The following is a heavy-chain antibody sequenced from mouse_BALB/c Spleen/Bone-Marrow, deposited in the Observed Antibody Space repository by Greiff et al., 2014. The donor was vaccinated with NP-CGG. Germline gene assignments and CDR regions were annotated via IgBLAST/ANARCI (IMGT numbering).Heavy chain of an antibody. Sequence: VKLQQSGAELVRPGASVTLSCKASGYTFTDYEMHWVKQTPVHGLEWIGAIDPETGGTAYDQKFKGKATLTADKSSSTAYMELRSLTSEDSAVYYCTRSETGPFAYWGLGTLVTVSA. D-gene: IGHD4-1*01. CDR1: GYTFTDYE. CDR3: TRSETGPFAY. J-gene: IGHJ3*01. V-gene: IGHV1-15*01. CDR2: IDPETGGT.